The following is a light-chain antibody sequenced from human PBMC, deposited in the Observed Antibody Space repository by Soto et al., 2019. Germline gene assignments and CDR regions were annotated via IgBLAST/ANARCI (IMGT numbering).Light chain of an antibody. CDR1: SSNIGSNY. V-gene: IGLV1-47*01. CDR2: RNN. Sequence: SVLTQPPSASGTPGQRVTISCSGSSSNIGSNYVYWYQQLPGTAPKLLIYRNNQPPSGVPDRFSGSKSGTSASLAISGLRSEDEADYYCAAWDDSLSGVVFGGGTKLTVL. J-gene: IGLJ2*01. CDR3: AAWDDSLSGVV.